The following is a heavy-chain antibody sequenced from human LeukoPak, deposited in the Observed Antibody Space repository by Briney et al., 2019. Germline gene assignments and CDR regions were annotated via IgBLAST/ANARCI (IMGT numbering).Heavy chain of an antibody. CDR3: ARLGGSEGIVVVPALYGMDV. D-gene: IGHD2-2*01. J-gene: IGHJ6*02. CDR2: IYYSGST. Sequence: SETLSLTCTVSGGSISSYYWSWIRQPPGKGLEWIGYIYYSGSTNYNPSLKSRVTISVDTSKNQFSLKLSSVTAADTAVYYCARLGGSEGIVVVPALYGMDVWGQGTTVTVSS. V-gene: IGHV4-59*08. CDR1: GGSISSYY.